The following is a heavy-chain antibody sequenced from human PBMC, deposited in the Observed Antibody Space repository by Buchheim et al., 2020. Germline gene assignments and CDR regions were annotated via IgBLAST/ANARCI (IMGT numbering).Heavy chain of an antibody. V-gene: IGHV4-30-2*01. D-gene: IGHD3-3*01. CDR3: ARVCSYDFWSGRGSWFDP. CDR1: GGSISSGGYS. CDR2: IYHSGST. J-gene: IGHJ5*02. Sequence: QVQLQESGPGLVKPSQTLSLTCAVSGGSISSGGYSWSWIRQPPGKGLEWIGYIYHSGSTYYNPSLKSRVTISVDRSKNQFSLKLSSVTAADTAVYYCARVCSYDFWSGRGSWFDPWGQGTL.